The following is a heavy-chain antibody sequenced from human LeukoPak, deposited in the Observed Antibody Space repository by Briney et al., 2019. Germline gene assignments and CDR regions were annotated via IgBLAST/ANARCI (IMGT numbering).Heavy chain of an antibody. D-gene: IGHD3-10*01. CDR3: ARGYGGEPLWYGNYYYYYGMDV. CDR2: IYYSGST. J-gene: IGHJ6*02. Sequence: SETLSLTCTVSGGSISSYYWSWIRQPPGKGLEWIGYIYYSGSTNYNPSLKSRVTISVDTSKNQFSLKLSSVTAADTAVYYCARGYGGEPLWYGNYYYYYGMDVWGQGTTVTVSS. CDR1: GGSISSYY. V-gene: IGHV4-59*01.